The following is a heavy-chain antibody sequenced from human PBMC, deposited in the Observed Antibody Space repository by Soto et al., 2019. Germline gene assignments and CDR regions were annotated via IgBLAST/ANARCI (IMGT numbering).Heavy chain of an antibody. CDR3: AKSLPVNGDHYDFWSGSPIGAFDI. CDR2: ISGSGGST. D-gene: IGHD3-3*01. CDR1: GFTFSSYA. Sequence: EVQLLESGGGLVQPGGSLRLSCAASGFTFSSYAMSWVRQAPGKGLEWVSAISGSGGSTYYADSVKGRFTISRDNSTNTLYLQMNSLRAEDTAVYYCAKSLPVNGDHYDFWSGSPIGAFDIWGQVTMVTVSS. V-gene: IGHV3-23*01. J-gene: IGHJ3*02.